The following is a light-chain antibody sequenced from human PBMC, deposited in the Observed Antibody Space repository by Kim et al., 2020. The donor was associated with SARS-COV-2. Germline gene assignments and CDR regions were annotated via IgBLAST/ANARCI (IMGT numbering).Light chain of an antibody. Sequence: VAPGKPARITCGGNNVGSKSVHWYQQKPGQDPVLVIYYDSDRPSEIPERFSGSNSGNTATLTISRVEAGDEADYYCQVWDSSSDRVFGGGTQLTVL. CDR2: YDS. CDR3: QVWDSSSDRV. J-gene: IGLJ3*02. V-gene: IGLV3-21*04. CDR1: NVGSKS.